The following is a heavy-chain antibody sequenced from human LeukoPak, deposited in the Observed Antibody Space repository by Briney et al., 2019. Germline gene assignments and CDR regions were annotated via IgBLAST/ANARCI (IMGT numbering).Heavy chain of an antibody. J-gene: IGHJ3*02. CDR2: TYYNSKWYN. V-gene: IGHV6-1*01. D-gene: IGHD3-22*01. Sequence: SQSLSLTCAISGDSVSNNDGGWNWIRQSPSRGLEWLGRTYYNSKWYNDYAVSVKSRMTINPDTSKNQFSLQLNSVTPEDTAVYYCARDSPYYYDSSGYYRGGSAFDIWGQGTMVTVSS. CDR3: ARDSPYYYDSSGYYRGGSAFDI. CDR1: GDSVSNNDGG.